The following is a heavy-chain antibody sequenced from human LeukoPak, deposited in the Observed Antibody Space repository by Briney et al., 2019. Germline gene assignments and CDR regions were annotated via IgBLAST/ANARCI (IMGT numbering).Heavy chain of an antibody. D-gene: IGHD3-22*01. CDR3: ARGEAYYYDSSGYYAFDI. CDR1: GFTFDDYG. CDR2: INWNGGST. V-gene: IGHV3-20*04. Sequence: GGSLRLSCAASGFTFDDYGMSWVRQAPGKGLEWVSGINWNGGSTGYADSVKGRFTISRDNAKNSLYLQMNSLRAEDTALYYCARGEAYYYDSSGYYAFDIWGQGTMVTVSS. J-gene: IGHJ3*02.